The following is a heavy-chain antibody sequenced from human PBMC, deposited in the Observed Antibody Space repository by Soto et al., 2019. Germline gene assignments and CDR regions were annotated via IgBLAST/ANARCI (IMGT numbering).Heavy chain of an antibody. CDR1: GYTFTSYG. J-gene: IGHJ3*02. V-gene: IGHV1-18*01. CDR3: AGHRWGGTTADAFDI. Sequence: QVQLVQSGAEVKKPGASVKVSCKASGYTFTSYGISWVRQAPGQGLEWMGWISAYNGNTNYAQKLQGRVTMTTDTSTRTAYMELRSLRSDDTAVYYCAGHRWGGTTADAFDIWGQGTMVTVSS. CDR2: ISAYNGNT. D-gene: IGHD4-4*01.